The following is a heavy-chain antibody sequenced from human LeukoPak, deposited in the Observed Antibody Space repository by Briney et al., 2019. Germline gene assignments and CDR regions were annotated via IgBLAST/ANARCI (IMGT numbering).Heavy chain of an antibody. J-gene: IGHJ3*02. D-gene: IGHD5-12*01. Sequence: ASVKVSCKTSGYIFSDYYLHWVRQAPGQGLEWMGWINPHSGVTKYAQKFQGRVTMTRDTSISTAYMELSRLRSDDTAVYYCAREGDYDSLGDIWGQGTMVTVSS. CDR1: GYIFSDYY. V-gene: IGHV1-2*02. CDR2: INPHSGVT. CDR3: AREGDYDSLGDI.